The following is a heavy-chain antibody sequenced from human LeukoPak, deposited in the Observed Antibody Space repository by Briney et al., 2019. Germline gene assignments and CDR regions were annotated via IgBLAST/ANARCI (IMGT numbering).Heavy chain of an antibody. CDR2: MHTSGST. V-gene: IGHV4-4*07. J-gene: IGHJ4*02. CDR1: GVSLSMFY. CDR3: ATDREWLIDY. Sequence: SQTLSLTCIVSGVSLSMFYWKWIRHPARKGQEWIRRMHTSGSTNYNPSLTSRVTMSVDTSKTQFSLKLSSVTAADTAVYYCATDREWLIDYWGQGTLVTVSP. D-gene: IGHD3-3*01.